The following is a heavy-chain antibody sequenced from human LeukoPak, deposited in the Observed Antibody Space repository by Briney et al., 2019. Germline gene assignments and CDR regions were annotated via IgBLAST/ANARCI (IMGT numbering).Heavy chain of an antibody. V-gene: IGHV4-39*01. D-gene: IGHD1-14*01. J-gene: IGHJ3*02. CDR2: IYYSGST. Sequence: SETLSLTCTVSGGSISSSSYYWGWIRQPPGKGLEWIGSIYYSGSTYYNPSLKSRVTISVDTSKNQFSLKLSSVTAADTAVYYCARFDNPDAFDIWGQGTMVTVSS. CDR1: GGSISSSSYY. CDR3: ARFDNPDAFDI.